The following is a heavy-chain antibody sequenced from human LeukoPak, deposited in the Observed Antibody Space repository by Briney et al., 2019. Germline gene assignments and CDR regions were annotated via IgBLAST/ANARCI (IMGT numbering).Heavy chain of an antibody. CDR2: IIPIFGTA. CDR3: AGDLGYCTNGVCHTRFDY. Sequence: ASVKVSCKASGGTFSSYAISWVRQAPGQGLEWMGGIIPIFGTANYAQTFQGRVTITADESTNTAYMELSSLRSEDTAVYYCAGDLGYCTNGVCHTRFDYWGQGTLVPVSS. V-gene: IGHV1-69*13. CDR1: GGTFSSYA. J-gene: IGHJ4*02. D-gene: IGHD2-8*01.